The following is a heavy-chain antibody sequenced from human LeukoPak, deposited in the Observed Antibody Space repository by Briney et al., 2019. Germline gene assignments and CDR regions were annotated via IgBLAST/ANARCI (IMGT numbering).Heavy chain of an antibody. CDR3: ARDPSGSPPPGTFDI. CDR2: ISSSSSYI. Sequence: PGGSLRLSCAASGFTFSSYSMNWVRQAPGKGLEWVSSISSSSSYIYYADSVKGRFTISRDNAKNSLYLQMNSLRAEDTAVYYCARDPSGSPPPGTFDIWGQGTMVTVSS. J-gene: IGHJ3*02. D-gene: IGHD2-15*01. CDR1: GFTFSSYS. V-gene: IGHV3-21*01.